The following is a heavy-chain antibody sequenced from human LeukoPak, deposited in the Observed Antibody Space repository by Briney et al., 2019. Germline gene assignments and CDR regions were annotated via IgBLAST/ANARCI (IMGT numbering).Heavy chain of an antibody. J-gene: IGHJ5*02. V-gene: IGHV5-51*01. Sequence: GESLKTSCKGSGYSFTSYWIGWVLQMPGKGLEWMVIIYPGDSDTRYSPSFQGQVTISADKSISTAYLQWSSLKASDTAMYYCARGVVVPAASWFDPWGQGTLVTVSS. CDR2: IYPGDSDT. CDR1: GYSFTSYW. CDR3: ARGVVVPAASWFDP. D-gene: IGHD2-2*01.